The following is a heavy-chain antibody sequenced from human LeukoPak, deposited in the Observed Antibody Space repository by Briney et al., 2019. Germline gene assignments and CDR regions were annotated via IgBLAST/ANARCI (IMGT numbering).Heavy chain of an antibody. D-gene: IGHD3-10*01. CDR3: ARVPWRPQLWCGELFDY. CDR1: GYTFTSYG. J-gene: IGHJ4*02. V-gene: IGHV1-18*01. CDR2: ISAYNGNT. Sequence: EASVKVSCKASGYTFTSYGISWVRQAPGQGLEWMGWISAYNGNTNYAQKLQGRVTMTTDTSTSTAYMELRSLRSDDTAVYYCARVPWRPQLWCGELFDYWGQGTLVTVSS.